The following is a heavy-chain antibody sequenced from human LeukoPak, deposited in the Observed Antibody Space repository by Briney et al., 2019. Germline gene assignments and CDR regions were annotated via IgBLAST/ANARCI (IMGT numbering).Heavy chain of an antibody. CDR2: ISAYNGNT. CDR1: GYTFTSYG. J-gene: IGHJ3*02. CDR3: ARGGYDFWSGYSDAFDI. V-gene: IGHV1-18*01. Sequence: ASVKVSCKASGYTFTSYGISWVRQAPGQGLERMGWISAYNGNTNYAQKLQGRVTMTTDTSTSTAYMELRSLRSDDTAVYYCARGGYDFWSGYSDAFDIWGQGTMVTVSS. D-gene: IGHD3-3*01.